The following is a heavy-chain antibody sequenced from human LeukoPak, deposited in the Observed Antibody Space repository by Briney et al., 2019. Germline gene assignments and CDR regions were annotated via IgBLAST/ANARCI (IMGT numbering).Heavy chain of an antibody. CDR1: GGSISSSY. D-gene: IGHD3-10*01. J-gene: IGHJ4*02. V-gene: IGHV4-59*01. Sequence: SETLSLTCTVSGGSISSSYWVWIRQPPGKGLEWIGFIYYNGKTNYKSSLKSRVTLLEDSSESQSSLKLTSVTAADTAVYYCARGVAGSGITPPYWGQGTLVTVTS. CDR3: ARGVAGSGITPPY. CDR2: IYYNGKT.